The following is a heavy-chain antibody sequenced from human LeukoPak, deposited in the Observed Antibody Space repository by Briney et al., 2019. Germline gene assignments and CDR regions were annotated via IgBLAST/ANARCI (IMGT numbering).Heavy chain of an antibody. Sequence: PSETLSLTCTVSGGSISSYYWSWIRQPAGKGLESIGHISTSGSTNYNPSLKSRVTMSVDTSKNQFSLKLSSVTAADTAVYYCARGPDDAFDIWGQGTMVTVSS. V-gene: IGHV4-4*07. CDR2: ISTSGST. CDR3: ARGPDDAFDI. J-gene: IGHJ3*02. CDR1: GGSISSYY.